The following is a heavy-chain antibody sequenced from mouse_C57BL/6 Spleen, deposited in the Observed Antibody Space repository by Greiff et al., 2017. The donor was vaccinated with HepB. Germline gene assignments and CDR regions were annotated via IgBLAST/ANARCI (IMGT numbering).Heavy chain of an antibody. CDR1: GYTFTSYW. V-gene: IGHV1-53*01. CDR3: ARDGYDLYYFDY. J-gene: IGHJ2*01. CDR2: INPSNGGT. Sequence: QVQLQQPGTELVKPGASVKLSCKASGYTFTSYWMHWVKQRPGQGLEWIGNINPSNGGTNYNEKFKSKATLTVYKSSSTAYMQLSSLTSEDSAVYYCARDGYDLYYFDYWGQGTTLTVSS. D-gene: IGHD2-2*01.